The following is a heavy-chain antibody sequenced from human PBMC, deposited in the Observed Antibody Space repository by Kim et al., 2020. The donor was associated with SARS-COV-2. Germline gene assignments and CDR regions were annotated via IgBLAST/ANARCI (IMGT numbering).Heavy chain of an antibody. Sequence: NPSLKSRVTISVDTSKNQFSRKWSSVAAADTAVYYCARRLPYFLGHYFDYWGQGTLVTVSS. V-gene: IGHV4-31*02. D-gene: IGHD2-21*02. CDR3: ARRLPYFLGHYFDY. J-gene: IGHJ4*02.